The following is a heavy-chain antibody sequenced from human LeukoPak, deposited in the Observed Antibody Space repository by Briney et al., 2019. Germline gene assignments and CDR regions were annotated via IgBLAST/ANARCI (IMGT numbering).Heavy chain of an antibody. CDR2: VYWNDEK. CDR3: AQNTKGAGGGWFAP. V-gene: IGHV2-5*01. D-gene: IGHD1/OR15-1a*01. CDR1: GFSVNTPGLG. J-gene: IGHJ5*02. Sequence: SGPTPVKPTETLTPTCSVAGFSVNTPGLGVGWFRQPPGGALEWLALVYWNDEKRYSPSVESRLSITKDTSKNQVVLIMRTVDPGDTATYYCAQNTKGAGGGWFAPWGQGTLVTVSS.